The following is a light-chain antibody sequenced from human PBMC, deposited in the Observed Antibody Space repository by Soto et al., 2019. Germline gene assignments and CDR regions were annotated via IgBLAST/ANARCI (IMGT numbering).Light chain of an antibody. J-gene: IGKJ4*01. CDR2: WAS. Sequence: DIVMTQSPDSLAVSLGERATINCKSSQSVLYSSNNRNYLAWYQQKPGQPPKLLIYWASTRESGVPDRFSGSGSGTDFTLPISSLQAVDVAVYYCQQYYSTPLTFGGGTKVEIK. CDR1: QSVLYSSNNRNY. CDR3: QQYYSTPLT. V-gene: IGKV4-1*01.